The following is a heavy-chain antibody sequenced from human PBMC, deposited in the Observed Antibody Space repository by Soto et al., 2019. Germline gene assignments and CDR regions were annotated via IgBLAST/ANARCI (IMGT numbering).Heavy chain of an antibody. CDR2: IIPIFGTA. Sequence: VASVKVSCKASGGTFSSYAISWVRQAPGQGLEWMGGIIPIFGTANYAQKFQGRVTITADESTSTAYMELSSLRSEDTAVYYCARVARIAAAKGAFDIWGQGTMVTVSS. CDR1: GGTFSSYA. V-gene: IGHV1-69*13. D-gene: IGHD6-13*01. J-gene: IGHJ3*02. CDR3: ARVARIAAAKGAFDI.